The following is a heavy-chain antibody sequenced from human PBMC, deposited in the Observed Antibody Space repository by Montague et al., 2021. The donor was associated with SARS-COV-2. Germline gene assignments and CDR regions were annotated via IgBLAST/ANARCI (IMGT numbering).Heavy chain of an antibody. D-gene: IGHD6-13*01. Sequence: SLRLSCPASGFTFNSYAMSWVRQAPGKGLEWVSTISISDGNTYYADSVKGRFTISRDKSKNTLYLQMNSLRAEDTAVYYCAKDRQLVGDDAFDIWGQGTMVTVSS. V-gene: IGHV3-23*01. CDR2: ISISDGNT. J-gene: IGHJ3*02. CDR3: AKDRQLVGDDAFDI. CDR1: GFTFNSYA.